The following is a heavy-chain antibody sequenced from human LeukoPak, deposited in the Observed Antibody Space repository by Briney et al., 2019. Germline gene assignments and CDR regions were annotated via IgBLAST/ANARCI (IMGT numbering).Heavy chain of an antibody. Sequence: NPSETLSLTCAVSGGSISSGSYYWGWIRQPPGKGLEWIGSIYYSGITYYNPSLKSRVTISVDTSKNQFSLKPSSVTAADTAVYYCARSPGRSVFRLINPAFDIWGQGTMVTVSS. V-gene: IGHV4-39*07. CDR3: ARSPGRSVFRLINPAFDI. CDR1: GGSISSGSYY. J-gene: IGHJ3*02. CDR2: IYYSGIT. D-gene: IGHD1-14*01.